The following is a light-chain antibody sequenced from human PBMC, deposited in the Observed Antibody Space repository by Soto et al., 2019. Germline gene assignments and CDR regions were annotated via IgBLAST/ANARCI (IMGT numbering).Light chain of an antibody. J-gene: IGKJ1*01. Sequence: DIQMTQSPSTLFASVGDRVTITSRASQSVSSWLAWYQQQPGKAPKXMIYEASSLESGVPSRFRGSGSGTELTITISSLKPDDGATYDCQQYNSYSWTFGQGTKVDIK. CDR1: QSVSSW. V-gene: IGKV1-5*03. CDR3: QQYNSYSWT. CDR2: EAS.